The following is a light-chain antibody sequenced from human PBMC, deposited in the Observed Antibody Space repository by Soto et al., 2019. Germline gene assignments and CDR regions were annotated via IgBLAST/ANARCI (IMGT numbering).Light chain of an antibody. CDR1: QSISNW. Sequence: DIRMTQSPSTLSASVGDRATITCRASQSISNWLAWYQQKPGKAPKLLIYKASSLQSGVPSRFSGSGSGTEFTLTISSLQSEDFAVYYCQQYNNWPRTFGQGTKV. CDR3: QQYNNWPRT. CDR2: KAS. V-gene: IGKV1-5*03. J-gene: IGKJ1*01.